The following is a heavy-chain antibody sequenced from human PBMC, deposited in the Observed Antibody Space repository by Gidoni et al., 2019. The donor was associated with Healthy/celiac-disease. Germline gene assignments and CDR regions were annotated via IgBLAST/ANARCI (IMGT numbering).Heavy chain of an antibody. V-gene: IGHV3-23*01. J-gene: IGHJ5*02. Sequence: EVQLLESGGGLVQPGGSLRLSCAASGVTVSSYAMSWVRQAPGKGLEWVSAISGSGGSTYYADSVKGRFTISRDNSKNTLYLQMNSLRAEDTAVYYCAKGVTVAPYNWFDPWGQGTLVTVSS. CDR2: ISGSGGST. CDR3: AKGVTVAPYNWFDP. CDR1: GVTVSSYA. D-gene: IGHD4-17*01.